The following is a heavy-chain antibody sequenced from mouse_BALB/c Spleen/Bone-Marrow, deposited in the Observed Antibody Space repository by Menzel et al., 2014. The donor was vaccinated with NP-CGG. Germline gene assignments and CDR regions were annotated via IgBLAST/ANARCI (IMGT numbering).Heavy chain of an antibody. CDR3: ASYRYGWYFDV. J-gene: IGHJ1*01. CDR1: GFNIKDTY. CDR2: IDPAIFT. Sequence: VHVKQSGAELVKPGASVKLSCTASGFNIKDTYLHWVKQRPEQGLDWIGRIDPAIFTRYDPKFQGKATITADTSSNTAYRHLSSLTSEDTAVYYCASYRYGWYFDVGGAGTTVTVSS. D-gene: IGHD2-14*01. V-gene: IGHV14-3*02.